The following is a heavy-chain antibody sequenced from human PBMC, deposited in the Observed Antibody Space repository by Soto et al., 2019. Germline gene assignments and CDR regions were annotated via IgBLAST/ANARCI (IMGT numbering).Heavy chain of an antibody. Sequence: QITLKESGPPLVKPTQTLTLTCNFSGFSLTNKGVGVGWIRQPPRKALEWLGIIYWDDDKRYRPSLNNRLTITKDTSKNQVVLTMTNVDTVDTATYYCAHLHANGGYDWRYDPWGQGTLVTVSS. CDR2: IYWDDDK. CDR3: AHLHANGGYDWRYDP. V-gene: IGHV2-5*02. J-gene: IGHJ5*02. CDR1: GFSLTNKGVG. D-gene: IGHD5-12*01.